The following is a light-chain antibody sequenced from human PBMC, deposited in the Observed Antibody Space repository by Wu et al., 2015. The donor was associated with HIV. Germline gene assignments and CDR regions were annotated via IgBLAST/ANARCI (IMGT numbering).Light chain of an antibody. V-gene: IGKV1-9*01. CDR1: QGISSY. CDR3: QQLNAYPLT. J-gene: IGKJ4*01. CDR2: AAS. Sequence: DIQLTQSPSFLSVSVGDRVTITCRASQGISSYLAWYQQKPGKAPNLLIYAASTLHFGVPSRFSGSGSGTEFTLTISSLQPEDSATYYCQQLNAYPLTFGGGTKV.